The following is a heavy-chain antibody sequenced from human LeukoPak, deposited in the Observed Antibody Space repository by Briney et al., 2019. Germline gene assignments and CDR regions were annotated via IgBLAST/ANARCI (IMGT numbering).Heavy chain of an antibody. CDR1: GFTFSDYY. V-gene: IGHV3-11*03. CDR2: ISDSSTYS. J-gene: IGHJ4*02. D-gene: IGHD6-6*01. Sequence: PGGSLRLSCAASGFTFSDYYMSWVRQAPGKGLEWVSYISDSSTYSKYTDSVKGRFTISRDNAKNSLYLQMNSLRAEDTAVYYCARSYSSYSFDYWGQGTLVTVSS. CDR3: ARSYSSYSFDY.